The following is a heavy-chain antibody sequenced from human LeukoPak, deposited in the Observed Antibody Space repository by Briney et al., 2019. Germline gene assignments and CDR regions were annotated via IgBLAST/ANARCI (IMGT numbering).Heavy chain of an antibody. D-gene: IGHD3-22*01. V-gene: IGHV1-8*01. CDR3: ARGAGGPTYYYDSSGYSARYFDL. CDR1: GYTFTSYD. J-gene: IGHJ2*01. CDR2: MNPNSGNT. Sequence: ASVKVSCXASGYTFTSYDINWVRQATGQGLEWMGWMNPNSGNTGYAQKFQGRVTMTRNTSISTAYMELSSLRSEDTAVYYCARGAGGPTYYYDSSGYSARYFDLWGRGTLVTVSS.